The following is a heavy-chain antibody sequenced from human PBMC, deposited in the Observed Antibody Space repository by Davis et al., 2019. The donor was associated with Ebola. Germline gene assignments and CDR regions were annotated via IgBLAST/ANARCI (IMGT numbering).Heavy chain of an antibody. V-gene: IGHV4-34*01. D-gene: IGHD1-26*01. CDR1: GGSFTDPV. Sequence: SETLSLTCAVYGGSFTDPVWNWIRQSPGKGLEWIGEIDHSGIRTYNPSLESRVTMSVDTSKNQFSLKLSSVTAADTAVYYCARGHWVGLPDYWGQGTLVTVSS. CDR3: ARGHWVGLPDY. J-gene: IGHJ4*02. CDR2: IDHSGIR.